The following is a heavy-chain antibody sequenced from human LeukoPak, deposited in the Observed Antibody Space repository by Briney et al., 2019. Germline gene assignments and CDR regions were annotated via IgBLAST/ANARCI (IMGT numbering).Heavy chain of an antibody. CDR1: GFTFSSYA. CDR2: ISGSGSTT. Sequence: PGGSLRLSCAASGFTFSSYAMSWVRQAPGKGLEWVSYISGSGSTTYYADSVKGRFTISRDNARNSLYLQMNSLRAEDTAVYYCARDPFRGDSAFDISGQGTMVTVSS. CDR3: ARDPFRGDSAFDI. D-gene: IGHD4-17*01. V-gene: IGHV3-48*04. J-gene: IGHJ3*02.